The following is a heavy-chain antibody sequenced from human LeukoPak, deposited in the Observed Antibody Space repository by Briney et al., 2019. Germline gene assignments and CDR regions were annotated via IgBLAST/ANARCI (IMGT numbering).Heavy chain of an antibody. D-gene: IGHD2-15*01. CDR2: ISYDGSNK. CDR3: ARVLAEGYCSGGSCYPSPYDAFDI. CDR1: GFTFRNYE. V-gene: IGHV3-30-3*01. J-gene: IGHJ3*02. Sequence: GGSLRLSCAASGFTFRNYEMHWVRQAPGKGLEWVAVISYDGSNKYYADSVKGRFTISRDNSKNTLYLQMNSLRAEDTAVYYCARVLAEGYCSGGSCYPSPYDAFDIWGQGTMVTVSS.